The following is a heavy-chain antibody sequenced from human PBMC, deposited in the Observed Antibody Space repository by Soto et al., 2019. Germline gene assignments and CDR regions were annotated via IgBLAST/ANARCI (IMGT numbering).Heavy chain of an antibody. CDR2: IGTAGDT. V-gene: IGHV3-13*01. Sequence: EVQLVESGGDLVQPGGSLRLSCAASGFTFSSYDFHWVRQATGKGLEWVSGIGTAGDTYYAGSVKGRFIMSRENAKNSLYLQMNSLRAGDTSVYYCTRGADGFAYWGQGTLVTVSS. J-gene: IGHJ4*02. CDR1: GFTFSSYD. CDR3: TRGADGFAY. D-gene: IGHD3-16*01.